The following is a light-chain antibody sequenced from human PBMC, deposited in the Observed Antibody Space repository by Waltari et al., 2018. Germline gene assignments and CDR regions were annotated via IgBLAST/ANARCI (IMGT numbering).Light chain of an antibody. Sequence: IVLTQSPATLSLSPWERATLSCRASQSVRSYLAWYQQKPGPAPRLLLYEASNRATGIPARFSGSGSGTDFTLTISSLEPEDFAVYYCQQRSNWPLTFGGGTKVEIK. CDR1: QSVRSY. CDR3: QQRSNWPLT. CDR2: EAS. J-gene: IGKJ4*01. V-gene: IGKV3-11*01.